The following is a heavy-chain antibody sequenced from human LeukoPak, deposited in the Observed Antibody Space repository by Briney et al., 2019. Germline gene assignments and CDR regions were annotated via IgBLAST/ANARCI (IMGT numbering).Heavy chain of an antibody. CDR3: AELGITMIGGV. CDR2: ISGSGGSK. V-gene: IGHV3-23*01. D-gene: IGHD3-10*02. Sequence: GGSLRLSCAASGFTFDTYGMSWVRQAPGKGLEWVSAISGSGGSKYYADSVKGRFTISRDNAKNSLYLQMNSLRAEDTAVYYCAELGITMIGGVWGQGTLVTVSS. J-gene: IGHJ4*02. CDR1: GFTFDTYG.